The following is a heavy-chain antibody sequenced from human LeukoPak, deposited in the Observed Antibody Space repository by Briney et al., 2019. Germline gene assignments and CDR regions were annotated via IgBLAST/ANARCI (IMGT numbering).Heavy chain of an antibody. Sequence: SVKVSCKASGGTFSSYAISWVRQAPGQGLEWMGGIIPIFGTANYAQKFQGRVTITADESTSTAYMELRSLRSEDTAVYYCAREGEDDRAFDIWGQGTMVTVSS. V-gene: IGHV1-69*13. CDR1: GGTFSSYA. D-gene: IGHD3-9*01. CDR2: IIPIFGTA. J-gene: IGHJ3*02. CDR3: AREGEDDRAFDI.